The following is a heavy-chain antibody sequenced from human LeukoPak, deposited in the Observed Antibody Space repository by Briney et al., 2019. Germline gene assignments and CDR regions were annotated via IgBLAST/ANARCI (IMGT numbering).Heavy chain of an antibody. D-gene: IGHD6-13*01. Sequence: SETLSLTCTVSGGSISSYYWSWIRQPPGKRLEWIGYIYYSGSTNYNPSLKSRVTISVDTSKNQFSLKLSSVTAADTAVYYCARDLYSSSWYDYWGQGTLVTVSS. V-gene: IGHV4-59*01. CDR3: ARDLYSSSWYDY. J-gene: IGHJ4*02. CDR2: IYYSGST. CDR1: GGSISSYY.